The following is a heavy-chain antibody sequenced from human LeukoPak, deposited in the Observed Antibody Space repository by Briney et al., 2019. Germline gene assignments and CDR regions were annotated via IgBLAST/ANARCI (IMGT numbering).Heavy chain of an antibody. Sequence: GGSLRLSCAASGFTFTSYWMSWVRQAPGKGLEWVANIKHNGSDTYYVDSVKGRFTISRDNANDSAHLQMNRLRPEDKAVYYCARDVGAGSGGYSSPTFWGQGTLVTVSS. D-gene: IGHD3-10*01. CDR1: GFTFTSYW. CDR2: IKHNGSDT. CDR3: ARDVGAGSGGYSSPTF. J-gene: IGHJ4*02. V-gene: IGHV3-7*01.